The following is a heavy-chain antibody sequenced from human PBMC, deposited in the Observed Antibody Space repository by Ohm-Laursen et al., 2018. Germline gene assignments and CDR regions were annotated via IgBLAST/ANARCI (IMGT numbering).Heavy chain of an antibody. D-gene: IGHD3-3*01. V-gene: IGHV3-9*01. J-gene: IGHJ3*02. CDR2: INWNSGGK. CDR1: RFTFDDYA. CDR3: ARDPEWLLDADAFDI. Sequence: LSLTCAVSRFTFDDYAMQWVRQVPGKGLEWVSGINWNSGGKDYADAVRGRFTISRDNAKNSLYLQMNSLRAEDTAVYYCARDPEWLLDADAFDIWGQGTMVTVSS.